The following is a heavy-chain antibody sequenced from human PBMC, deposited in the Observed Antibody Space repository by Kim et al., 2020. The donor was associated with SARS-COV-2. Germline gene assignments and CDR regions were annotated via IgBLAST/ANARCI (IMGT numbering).Heavy chain of an antibody. Sequence: GGSLRLSCAASGFTFSSYEMNWVRQAPGKGLEWVSYISSSGSTVYYADSVKGRFTISRDNAKNSLYLQMNSLRAEDTAVYYCASEGVDGSGSYYYYFDYWGQGTLVTVSS. V-gene: IGHV3-48*03. CDR3: ASEGVDGSGSYYYYFDY. J-gene: IGHJ4*02. D-gene: IGHD3-10*01. CDR1: GFTFSSYE. CDR2: ISSSGSTV.